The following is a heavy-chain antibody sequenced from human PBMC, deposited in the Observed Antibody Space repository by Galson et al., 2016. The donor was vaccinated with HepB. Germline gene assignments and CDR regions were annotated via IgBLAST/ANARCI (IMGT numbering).Heavy chain of an antibody. CDR2: ISSTSTTI. CDR3: AREWDSSGYYYGYDYYYGMDV. V-gene: IGHV3-48*01. Sequence: SLRLSCAASGFSFGDYWMTWVRQAPGKGLEWVSSISSTSTTIYYADSVKGRFTISRDNAKDSLYLQMNSLRAEDTAGYYCAREWDSSGYYYGYDYYYGMDVWGQGTTVTVSS. D-gene: IGHD3-22*01. J-gene: IGHJ6*02. CDR1: GFSFGDYW.